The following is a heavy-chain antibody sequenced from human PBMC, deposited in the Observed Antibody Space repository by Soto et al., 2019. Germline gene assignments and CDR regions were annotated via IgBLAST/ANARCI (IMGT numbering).Heavy chain of an antibody. CDR2: IYYSGST. D-gene: IGHD6-6*01. J-gene: IGHJ6*02. CDR1: GGSISSGDYY. CDR3: ARAGVAARDYYYYGMDV. Sequence: PSETLSLTCTVSGGSISSGDYYWSWIRQPPGKGLEWIGYIYYSGSTYYNPSLKSRVTISVDTSKNQFSLKLCSVTAADTAVYYCARAGVAARDYYYYGMDVWGQGTTVTVSS. V-gene: IGHV4-30-4*01.